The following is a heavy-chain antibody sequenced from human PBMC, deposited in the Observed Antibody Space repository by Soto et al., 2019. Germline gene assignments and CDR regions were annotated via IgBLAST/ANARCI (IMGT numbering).Heavy chain of an antibody. CDR3: AKDRSENFWVYYYAMDV. D-gene: IGHD6-19*01. V-gene: IGHV3-23*01. CDR2: ISGSSSGT. J-gene: IGHJ6*02. CDR1: GFNFGAYA. Sequence: EARLLESGGGLIQPGGSLSLSCEASGFNFGAYAMSWVRQAPGKGLEWVSGISGSSSGTYYTDSVKGRFTISRDNSKNTVYLQMNSLRGEDTAVYYCAKDRSENFWVYYYAMDVWGQGTAVTVSS.